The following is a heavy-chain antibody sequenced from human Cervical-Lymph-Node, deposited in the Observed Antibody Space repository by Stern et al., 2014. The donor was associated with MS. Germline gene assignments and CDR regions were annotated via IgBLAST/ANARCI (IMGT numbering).Heavy chain of an antibody. Sequence: VQLVESGAEVTKPGSSVKVSCKASGGTFSKFPSSWVRQAPGQGLEWMGGSFTCVGTPTSAQEFRGRVPITADVSTSTVYMELSSLRSDDTAVYYCALSSETSDRWYSLGYDLWGQGTLVTVSS. V-gene: IGHV1-69*01. CDR3: ALSSETSDRWYSLGYDL. J-gene: IGHJ5*02. CDR2: SFTCVGTP. D-gene: IGHD6-13*01. CDR1: GGTFSKFP.